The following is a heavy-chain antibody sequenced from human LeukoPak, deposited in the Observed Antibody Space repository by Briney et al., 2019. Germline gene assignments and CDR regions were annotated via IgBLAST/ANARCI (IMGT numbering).Heavy chain of an antibody. CDR3: AGRISPNWFDP. CDR2: IYYSGST. V-gene: IGHV4-59*01. CDR1: GGSISGYY. Sequence: KPSETLSLTCTVSGGSISGYYWRWIRQPPGKGLEWGGYIYYSGSTNYNPSLKSRVSISIHTSKNHFSLQLHSVTPADTAVSYCAGRISPNWFDPWGQGTLVTVSS. J-gene: IGHJ5*02.